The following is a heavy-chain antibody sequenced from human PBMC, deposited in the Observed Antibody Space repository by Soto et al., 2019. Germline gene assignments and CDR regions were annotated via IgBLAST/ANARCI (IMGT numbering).Heavy chain of an antibody. J-gene: IGHJ4*02. CDR2: IYHSGST. CDR1: GGSISSGGYS. V-gene: IGHV4-30-2*01. CDR3: ARVMTPGTVDY. D-gene: IGHD1-7*01. Sequence: SETLSLTCAVSGGSISSGGYSWSWIRQPPGKGLEWIGYIYHSGSTYYNPSLKSRVTISVDRSKNQFSLKLSSVTAADTAVYYCARVMTPGTVDYWGQGTLVTVSS.